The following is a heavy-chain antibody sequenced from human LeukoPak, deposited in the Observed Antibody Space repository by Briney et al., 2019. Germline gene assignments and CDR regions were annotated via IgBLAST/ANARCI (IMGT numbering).Heavy chain of an antibody. Sequence: PSETLSLTCTVSGGSISSYYWSWIRQPPGKGLEWIGYICYSGSTNYNPSLKSRVTISVDTSKNQFSLKLSSVTAADTAVYYCARSRPIWSGYYLGADSFDPWGQGTLVTVSS. V-gene: IGHV4-59*01. D-gene: IGHD3-3*01. CDR1: GGSISSYY. CDR3: ARSRPIWSGYYLGADSFDP. J-gene: IGHJ5*02. CDR2: ICYSGST.